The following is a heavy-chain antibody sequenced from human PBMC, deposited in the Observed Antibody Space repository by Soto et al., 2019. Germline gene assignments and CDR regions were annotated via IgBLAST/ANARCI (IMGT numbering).Heavy chain of an antibody. V-gene: IGHV1-69*12. CDR1: GGTFSSYA. D-gene: IGHD3-16*02. J-gene: IGHJ5*02. CDR2: IIPIFGTA. Sequence: QVQLVQSGAEVKKPGSSVKVSCKASGGTFSSYAISWVRQAPGQGLEWMGGIIPIFGTANYAQKFQGRVTIPADESTSTAYMELSSLRSEDTAVYYCARDRGDYVWGSYLNWFDPWGQGTLVTVSS. CDR3: ARDRGDYVWGSYLNWFDP.